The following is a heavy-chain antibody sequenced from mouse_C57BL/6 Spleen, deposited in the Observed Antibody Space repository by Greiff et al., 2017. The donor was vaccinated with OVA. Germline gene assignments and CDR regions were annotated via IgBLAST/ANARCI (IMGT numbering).Heavy chain of an antibody. CDR2: IYPGDSDT. D-gene: IGHD1-1*01. CDR3: AREGDGSSLAY. CDR1: GYAFSSYW. J-gene: IGHJ3*01. Sequence: QVQLKQSGAELVKPGASVKLSCKASGYAFSSYWMNWVKQRPGEGLEWIGQIYPGDSDTNYNGKFKGKATLTADKSSSTAYMQLSSLTSEDSAVYFCAREGDGSSLAYWGQGTLVTVSA. V-gene: IGHV1-80*01.